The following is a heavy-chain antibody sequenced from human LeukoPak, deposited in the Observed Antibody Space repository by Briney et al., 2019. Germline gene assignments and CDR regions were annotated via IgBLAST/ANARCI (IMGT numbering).Heavy chain of an antibody. V-gene: IGHV3-64*01. Sequence: GGSLRLSCAASAFTFSNYAMHWVRQAPGKGLEYVSAISSNGGSTYYANSVKGRFTISRDNSKNTLYLQMGSLRAGDMAVYYCARDRWGCTSTSCYDFGYWGQGTLVTVSS. D-gene: IGHD2-2*01. CDR1: AFTFSNYA. CDR2: ISSNGGST. J-gene: IGHJ4*02. CDR3: ARDRWGCTSTSCYDFGY.